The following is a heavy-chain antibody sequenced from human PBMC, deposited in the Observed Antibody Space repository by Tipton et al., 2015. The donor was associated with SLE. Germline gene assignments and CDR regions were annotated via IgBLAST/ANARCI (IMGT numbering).Heavy chain of an antibody. V-gene: IGHV4-59*08. CDR1: GGSISSHY. D-gene: IGHD1-1*01. CDR3: GRGATTWRGAIYGMDV. Sequence: TLSLTCSVSGGSISSHYWIWIRQPPGKGLQWIGYISYGGGTNYNPSLKSRVTISVDTAKNQFSLKLPSVTAADTAVYYCGRGATTWRGAIYGMDVWGQGTTVTVSS. J-gene: IGHJ6*02. CDR2: ISYGGGT.